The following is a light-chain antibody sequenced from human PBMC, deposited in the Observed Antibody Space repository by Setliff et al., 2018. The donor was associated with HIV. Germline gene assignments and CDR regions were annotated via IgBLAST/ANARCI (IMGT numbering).Light chain of an antibody. CDR2: DVS. CDR3: CSYAGTYTYI. Sequence: QSVLTQPRSVSGSPGQSVTLSCTGSSSDVGAYNYVSWYQQYPGKAPKLIIYDVSKRPSGVPDRSSGSKSGDTASLTISGLQSEDEADYYCCSYAGTYTYIFGSGTKVTVL. CDR1: SSDVGAYNY. V-gene: IGLV2-11*01. J-gene: IGLJ1*01.